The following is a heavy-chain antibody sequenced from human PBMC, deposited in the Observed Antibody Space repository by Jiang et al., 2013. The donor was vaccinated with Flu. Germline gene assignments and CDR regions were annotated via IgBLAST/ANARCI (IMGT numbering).Heavy chain of an antibody. CDR3: ARQSVDYYFDY. Sequence: LLKPSETLSLTCSVSGVSISSGSYYWGWIRQPPGRGLEWIGSIYFTGSTYYNPSLKSRVTVSVDTSKNQFSLKLSSVTAADTAVFYCARQSVDYYFDYWGQGTLVTVSS. D-gene: IGHD3/OR15-3a*01. J-gene: IGHJ4*02. CDR2: IYFTGST. CDR1: GVSISSGSYY. V-gene: IGHV4-39*01.